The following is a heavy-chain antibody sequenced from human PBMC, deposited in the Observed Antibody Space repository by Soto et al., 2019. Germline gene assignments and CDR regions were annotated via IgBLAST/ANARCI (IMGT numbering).Heavy chain of an antibody. V-gene: IGHV4-61*01. CDR3: ARGYYDFWSGSPPFEY. CDR1: DGSVSSGTYY. CDR2: IYSSGST. Sequence: SETLSLTCSVSDGSVSSGTYYWTWIRQPPGKGLEWIGYIYSSGSTLYNPSLKSRVTISVDTSKNQFSLKLSSVTAADTAVYYCARGYYDFWSGSPPFEYWGQGTLVTVSS. D-gene: IGHD3-3*01. J-gene: IGHJ4*02.